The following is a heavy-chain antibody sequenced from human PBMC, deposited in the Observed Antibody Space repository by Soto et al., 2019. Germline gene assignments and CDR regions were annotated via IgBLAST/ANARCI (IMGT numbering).Heavy chain of an antibody. CDR2: ISGSGATT. D-gene: IGHD3-10*01. CDR1: GFTFSSYA. J-gene: IGHJ3*02. CDR3: ASDGEEITMAPPAAFDI. Sequence: EVQLLESGGDLVQPGGSLRLSCAASGFTFSSYAMSWVRQAPGKGLEWVSGISGSGATTFYADSVKGRFTISRDSSKNTLYLQMNSLRVEDTAVYYCASDGEEITMAPPAAFDIWGQGTMVTVSS. V-gene: IGHV3-23*01.